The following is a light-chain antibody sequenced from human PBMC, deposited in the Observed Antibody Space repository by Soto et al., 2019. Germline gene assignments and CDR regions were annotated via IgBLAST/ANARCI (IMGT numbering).Light chain of an antibody. V-gene: IGLV1-51*01. CDR3: GSWDSRLSVVV. CDR2: DNY. CDR1: NSNIGNKY. Sequence: QSVLTQPPSLSAAPGQKVTISCSGSNSNIGNKYVSWYQLLPGAAPKLLIYDNYKRPSGIPDRFSGSQSGTSATLGITGLQTGDEAYYYCGSWDSRLSVVVFGGGTKLTVL. J-gene: IGLJ3*02.